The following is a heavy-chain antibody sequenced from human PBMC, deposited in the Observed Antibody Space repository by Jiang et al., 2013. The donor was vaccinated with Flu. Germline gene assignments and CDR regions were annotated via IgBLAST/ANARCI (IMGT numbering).Heavy chain of an antibody. Sequence: QTLSLTCAISGDSVSSNSAAWNWIRQSPSRGLEWLGRTYYRSKWYNDYAVSVKSRITINPDTSKNQFSLQLNSVTPEDTAVYYCAREAAVAGYYYYYMDVWGKGTTVTVSS. CDR3: AREAAVAGYYYYYMDV. CDR1: GDSVSSNSAA. V-gene: IGHV6-1*01. D-gene: IGHD6-19*01. J-gene: IGHJ6*03. CDR2: TYYRSKWYN.